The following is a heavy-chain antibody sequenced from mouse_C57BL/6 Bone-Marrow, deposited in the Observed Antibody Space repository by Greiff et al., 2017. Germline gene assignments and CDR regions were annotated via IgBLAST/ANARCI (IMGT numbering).Heavy chain of an antibody. CDR3: TTGLYYYGSKDY. CDR2: IDPENGDT. CDR1: GFNIKDDY. Sequence: VQLQQSGAELVRPGASVKLSCTASGFNIKDDYMHWVKQRPEQGLEWIGWIDPENGDTEYASKFQGKATITADTSSNTAYLQLSSLTSEDTAVYYCTTGLYYYGSKDYWSQGTTLTVSS. D-gene: IGHD1-1*01. V-gene: IGHV14-4*01. J-gene: IGHJ2*01.